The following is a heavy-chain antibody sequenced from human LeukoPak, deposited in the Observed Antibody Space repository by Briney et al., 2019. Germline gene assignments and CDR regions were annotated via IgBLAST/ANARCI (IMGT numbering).Heavy chain of an antibody. CDR1: GGSSSGYY. CDR2: IYYSGST. V-gene: IGHV4-31*11. CDR3: ARHTISSDDTAMVV. Sequence: PSETLSLTCAVYGGSSSGYYWSWIRQHPGKGLEWIGYIYYSGSTYYNPSLKSRVTISVDTSKNQFSLKLSSVTAADTAVYYCARHTISSDDTAMVVWGQGTLVTVSS. D-gene: IGHD5-18*01. J-gene: IGHJ4*02.